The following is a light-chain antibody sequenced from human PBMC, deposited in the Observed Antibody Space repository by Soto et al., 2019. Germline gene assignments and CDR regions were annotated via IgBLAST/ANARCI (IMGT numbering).Light chain of an antibody. Sequence: DIVMTQSPLSLPVTPGEPASISCRSSQSLLHSNGYNCLNWYLQKPGQSPQLLIYLGSTRASGVPDRFSGIISGTDFTLKISRVEAEDVGVYYCMQALQTPLTFGGGTKVEIK. V-gene: IGKV2-28*01. CDR1: QSLLHSNGYNC. J-gene: IGKJ4*01. CDR2: LGS. CDR3: MQALQTPLT.